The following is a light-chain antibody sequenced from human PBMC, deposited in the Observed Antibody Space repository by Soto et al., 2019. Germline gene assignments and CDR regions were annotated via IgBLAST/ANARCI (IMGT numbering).Light chain of an antibody. J-gene: IGLJ3*02. Sequence: QTVLTQPPSASGTPGQRVTISCSGSSSNVGSNSVNWYQHFPGTAPKLLIHSDNQRPSGVPDRFSGSKSGTSASLAISGLQSGDEADYYCATWDDTLNGRVFGGGTKLTVL. CDR1: SSNVGSNS. CDR2: SDN. V-gene: IGLV1-44*01. CDR3: ATWDDTLNGRV.